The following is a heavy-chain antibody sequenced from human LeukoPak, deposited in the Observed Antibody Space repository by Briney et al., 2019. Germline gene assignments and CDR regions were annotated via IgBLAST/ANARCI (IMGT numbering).Heavy chain of an antibody. J-gene: IGHJ5*02. V-gene: IGHV4-34*01. Sequence: SETLSLTCAVYGGSFSGYYWSWIRQPPGKGLEWIGEINHSGSTNYNPSLKSRVTISVDTSKNQFSLKLSSVTAADTAVYYCARDEQLVGGTGVGTLYNWFDPWGQGTLVTVSS. CDR2: INHSGST. CDR1: GGSFSGYY. CDR3: ARDEQLVGGTGVGTLYNWFDP. D-gene: IGHD6-13*01.